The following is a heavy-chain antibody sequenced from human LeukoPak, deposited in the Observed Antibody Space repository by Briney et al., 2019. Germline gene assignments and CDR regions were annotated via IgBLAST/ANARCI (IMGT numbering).Heavy chain of an antibody. Sequence: GGSLRLSCAASGFTFSDYNMTWVRQAPGKGLEWVSYITNGGSTIHHADSVKGRFTISRDNAKKTLYLQMNSLRAEDTAIYYCARSIGLTGGGVDVWGQGTTVTVSS. J-gene: IGHJ6*02. D-gene: IGHD3-9*01. CDR1: GFTFSDYN. CDR2: ITNGGSTI. CDR3: ARSIGLTGGGVDV. V-gene: IGHV3-11*01.